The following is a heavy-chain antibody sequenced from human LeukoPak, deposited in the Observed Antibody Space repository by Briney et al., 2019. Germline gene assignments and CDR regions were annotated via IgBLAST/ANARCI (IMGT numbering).Heavy chain of an antibody. V-gene: IGHV1-18*01. Sequence: GASVKVSCKASGYTFTSYGISWVRQAPGQGLEWMGWISAYNGNTNYAQKLQGRVTMTTDTSTSTACMELRSLRSDDTAVYYCARDPGGLRLGELSLKGPDAFDIWGQGTMVTVSS. CDR2: ISAYNGNT. CDR1: GYTFTSYG. D-gene: IGHD3-16*02. J-gene: IGHJ3*02. CDR3: ARDPGGLRLGELSLKGPDAFDI.